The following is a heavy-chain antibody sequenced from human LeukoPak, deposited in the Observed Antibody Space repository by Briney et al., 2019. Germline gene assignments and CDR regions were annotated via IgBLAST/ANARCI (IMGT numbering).Heavy chain of an antibody. CDR1: GFTFTSYA. J-gene: IGHJ4*02. Sequence: GGSLRLSCAASGFTFTSYAMTWVRQAPGKGLEWVAFVRNDGSNEYYVGSVKGRFTISRDKSKNTLYLQMNSLRAEDTAVYSCAKESDSGYHSEGPKNWGLGTLVTVSS. CDR3: AKESDSGYHSEGPKN. V-gene: IGHV3-30*02. CDR2: VRNDGSNE. D-gene: IGHD5-12*01.